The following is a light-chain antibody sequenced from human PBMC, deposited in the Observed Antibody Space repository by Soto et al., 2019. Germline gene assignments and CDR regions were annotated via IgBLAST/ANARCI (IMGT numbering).Light chain of an antibody. CDR1: GSDVLIYDA. V-gene: IGLV2-23*01. Sequence: QSALTQPSSVSGSPGQSITISCTGTGSDVLIYDAVSWYQHLQGKAPKLIIYEGNKRASGVSDRFSGSRSGNMASLTISGLQAEDEADYYCSSYVYSNSWLFGVGTKVPVL. CDR3: SSYVYSNSWL. J-gene: IGLJ3*02. CDR2: EGN.